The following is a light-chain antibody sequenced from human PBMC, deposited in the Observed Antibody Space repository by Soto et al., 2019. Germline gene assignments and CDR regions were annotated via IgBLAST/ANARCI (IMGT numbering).Light chain of an antibody. CDR1: QSVSSY. J-gene: IGKJ5*01. CDR2: DAS. CDR3: QQRSNWPIT. V-gene: IGKV3-11*01. Sequence: EIVLTQSPATLSLSPGERATLSCRTSQSVSSYFAWYQQKPGRAPRLLIYDASNRATGSPARFIGSGSGTDFTLTISSLEPEDFAFYYCQQRSNWPITFGQGTRLEIK.